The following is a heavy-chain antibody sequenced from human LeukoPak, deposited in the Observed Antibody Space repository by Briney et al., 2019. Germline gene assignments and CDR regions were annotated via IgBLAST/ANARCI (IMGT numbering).Heavy chain of an antibody. V-gene: IGHV4-4*07. D-gene: IGHD3-10*01. CDR3: ARAAYYGSGSYPDAYYYMDV. Sequence: PSETLSLTCTVSGGSISSYYWSWIRQPAGKGLEWIGRIYTSGSTNYNPSLKSRVTMSVDTSKNQFSLKLSSVTAADTAVYYCARAAYYGSGSYPDAYYYMDVWGKGTTVTVSS. CDR2: IYTSGST. CDR1: GGSISSYY. J-gene: IGHJ6*03.